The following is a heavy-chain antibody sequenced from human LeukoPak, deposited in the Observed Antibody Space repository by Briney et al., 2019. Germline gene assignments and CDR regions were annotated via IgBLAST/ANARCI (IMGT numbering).Heavy chain of an antibody. Sequence: GASVMVSCKASGYTFTSYGISWVRQAPGQGLEWMGWISAYNGNTNYAQKLQGRVTMTTDTSTSTAYMELRSLRSDDTAVYYCARVDPRYCSGGSCYSNYWGQGTLVTVSS. V-gene: IGHV1-18*01. J-gene: IGHJ4*02. CDR3: ARVDPRYCSGGSCYSNY. CDR2: ISAYNGNT. D-gene: IGHD2-15*01. CDR1: GYTFTSYG.